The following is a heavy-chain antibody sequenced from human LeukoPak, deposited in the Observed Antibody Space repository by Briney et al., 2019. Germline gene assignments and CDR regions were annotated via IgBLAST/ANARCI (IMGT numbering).Heavy chain of an antibody. CDR2: ISAYNGNT. D-gene: IGHD6-19*01. J-gene: IGHJ4*02. CDR1: GYTFTSYG. CDR3: ITAVAGN. Sequence: ASVKVSCKASGYTFTSYGISWVRQAPGQGLEWMGWISAYNGNTNYAQKLQGRVTMTRDTSTSTVYMELSSLRSEDTAVYYCITAVAGNWGQGTLVTVSS. V-gene: IGHV1-18*01.